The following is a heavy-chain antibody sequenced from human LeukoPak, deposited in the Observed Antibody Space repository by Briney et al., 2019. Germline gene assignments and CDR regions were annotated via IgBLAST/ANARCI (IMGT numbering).Heavy chain of an antibody. CDR2: IYTSGST. Sequence: SETLSLTCTVSGGSISSYYWSWIRQPAGKGLEWIGRIYTSGSTNYNPSLKSRVTMSVDTSKNQFSLKLSSVTAADTAVYYCARHTTYGGNSAFEYWGQGTLVTVSS. D-gene: IGHD4-23*01. J-gene: IGHJ4*02. V-gene: IGHV4-4*07. CDR3: ARHTTYGGNSAFEY. CDR1: GGSISSYY.